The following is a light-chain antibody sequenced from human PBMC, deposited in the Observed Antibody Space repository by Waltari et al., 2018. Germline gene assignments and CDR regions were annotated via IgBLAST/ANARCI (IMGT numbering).Light chain of an antibody. CDR3: QQAGSLPG. CDR2: SAS. CDR1: QSISTW. Sequence: DIQMTQSPSPVSASVGDRVTIACRASQSISTWLAWYQQKPGKAPKLLIYSASSLQSGAPSRFSGSGSGTDFTLTISSLQPEDSAIYFCQQAGSLPGFGPGTKLDIK. J-gene: IGKJ3*01. V-gene: IGKV1-12*01.